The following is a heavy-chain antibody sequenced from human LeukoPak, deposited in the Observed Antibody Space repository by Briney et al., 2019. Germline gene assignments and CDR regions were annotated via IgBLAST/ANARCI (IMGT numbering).Heavy chain of an antibody. D-gene: IGHD6-13*01. CDR3: ASDHLCWGSSWYDY. V-gene: IGHV1-18*01. J-gene: IGHJ4*02. CDR2: ISAYNGNT. Sequence: ASVKVSCKASGYTFTSYGISWVRQAPGQGLEWMGWISAYNGNTNYSQKLQGRVTMTTDTSTSTAYMELRSLRSDDTAVYYCASDHLCWGSSWYDYWGQGTLVTVSS. CDR1: GYTFTSYG.